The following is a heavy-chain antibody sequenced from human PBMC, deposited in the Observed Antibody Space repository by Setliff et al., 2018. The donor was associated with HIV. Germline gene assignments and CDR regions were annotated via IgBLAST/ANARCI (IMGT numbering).Heavy chain of an antibody. D-gene: IGHD2-15*01. V-gene: IGHV4-39*01. J-gene: IGHJ5*02. Sequence: KTSETLSLTCTVSGGSISSSNYYWGWIRQPPGKGLEWIGSIYYSGSTKYNPSLTSRLAISSDTSKNQFSLNLSSVIAADTAIYFCARFTVVVFGAGEPSWFDPWGQGILVTVSS. CDR2: IYYSGST. CDR1: GGSISSSNYY. CDR3: ARFTVVVFGAGEPSWFDP.